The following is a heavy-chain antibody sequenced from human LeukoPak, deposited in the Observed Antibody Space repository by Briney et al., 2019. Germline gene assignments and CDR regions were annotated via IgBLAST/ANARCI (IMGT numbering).Heavy chain of an antibody. J-gene: IGHJ4*02. D-gene: IGHD5-24*01. CDR1: GGSISSYY. Sequence: SETLSLTCTVSGGSISSYYWTWIRQPPGKGLEWIGEINDRGSINYNPSLESRLTISIDKSKNQFSLRLSSMTAADTAVYYCARGRRWWGQGALVTVSS. V-gene: IGHV4-34*01. CDR2: INDRGSI. CDR3: ARGRRW.